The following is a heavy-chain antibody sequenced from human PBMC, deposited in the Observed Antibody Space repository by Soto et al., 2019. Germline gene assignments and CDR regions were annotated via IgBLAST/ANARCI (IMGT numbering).Heavy chain of an antibody. V-gene: IGHV6-1*01. Sequence: SQTLSLTCAISGDSVSSNSAAWNWIRQSPSRGLEWLGRTYYRSKWYNDYAVSVKSRITINPDTSKNQFSLQLNSVTPEDTAVYYCARDLYELELLSSRYYGMDGWGQGTTVTVSS. CDR3: ARDLYELELLSSRYYGMDG. J-gene: IGHJ6*02. D-gene: IGHD1-7*01. CDR2: TYYRSKWYN. CDR1: GDSVSSNSAA.